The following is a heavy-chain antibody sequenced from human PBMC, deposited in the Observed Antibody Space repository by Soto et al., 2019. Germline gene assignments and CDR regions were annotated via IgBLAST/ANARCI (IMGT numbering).Heavy chain of an antibody. D-gene: IGHD6-13*01. J-gene: IGHJ4*02. V-gene: IGHV3-53*01. CDR1: GFIVSSKY. CDR2: IYGGGAT. CDR3: ARSAAADEAYFDY. Sequence: GGSLRLSCAASGFIVSSKYMGWVRQTPGKGLEWVSSIYGGGATFYADSVKGRFTISRDNSKNTLYVQMNNLRADDTAVYYCARSAAADEAYFDYWGQGTLVTVSS.